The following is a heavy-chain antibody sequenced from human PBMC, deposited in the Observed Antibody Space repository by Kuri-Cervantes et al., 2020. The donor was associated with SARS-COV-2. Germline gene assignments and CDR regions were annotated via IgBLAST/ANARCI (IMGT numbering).Heavy chain of an antibody. CDR1: GFTFSSYA. J-gene: IGHJ3*02. CDR2: ISGGGGST. Sequence: GESLKISCAASGFTFSSYAMSWVRQAPGKGLEWVSAISGGGGSTYYADSVKGRFTISRDNSKNTLYLQMNSLRAEDTAVYYCAKEIRATTRFDAFDIWGQGTMVTVSS. D-gene: IGHD1-26*01. CDR3: AKEIRATTRFDAFDI. V-gene: IGHV3-23*01.